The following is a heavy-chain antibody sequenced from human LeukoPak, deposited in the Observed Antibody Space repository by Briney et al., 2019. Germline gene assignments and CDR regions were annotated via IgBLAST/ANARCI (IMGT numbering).Heavy chain of an antibody. CDR1: GYTFTSYG. J-gene: IGHJ4*02. CDR2: ISAYNGNT. V-gene: IGHV1-18*01. CDR3: ARGGVPATAIPQFDY. D-gene: IGHD2-2*02. Sequence: ASVKISCKASGYTFTSYGISWVRQAPGQGLEWMGWISAYNGNTNYAQKLEGRVTMTTDTSTSTAYMELRSLRSDDTAVYYCARGGVPATAIPQFDYWGQGTLVTVSS.